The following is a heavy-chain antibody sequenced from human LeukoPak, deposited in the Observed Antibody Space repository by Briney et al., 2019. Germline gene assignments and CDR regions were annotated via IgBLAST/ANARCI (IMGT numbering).Heavy chain of an antibody. CDR3: ARYGSGSYLTYFYYYMDV. CDR2: IYHSGST. CDR1: GGSFSGYY. J-gene: IGHJ6*03. D-gene: IGHD3-10*01. Sequence: SETLSLTCAVYGGSFSGYYWSWIRQPPGKGLEWIGSIYHSGSTYYNPSLKSRVTISVDTSKNQFSLKLSSVTAADTAVYYCARYGSGSYLTYFYYYMDVWGKGTTVTVSS. V-gene: IGHV4-34*01.